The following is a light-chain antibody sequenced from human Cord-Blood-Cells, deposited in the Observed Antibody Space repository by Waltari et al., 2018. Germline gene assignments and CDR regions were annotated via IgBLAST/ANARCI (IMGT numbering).Light chain of an antibody. Sequence: NFMLTQPHSVSESPGTTVTISCTRSSGSIASNHVQWYQQRPGSSPTTVIYEDNQRPSGVPDRFSGSIDSSSNSASLTISGLKTEDEADYYCQSYDSSNVVFGGGTKLTVL. J-gene: IGLJ2*01. CDR1: SGSIASNH. V-gene: IGLV6-57*01. CDR3: QSYDSSNVV. CDR2: EDN.